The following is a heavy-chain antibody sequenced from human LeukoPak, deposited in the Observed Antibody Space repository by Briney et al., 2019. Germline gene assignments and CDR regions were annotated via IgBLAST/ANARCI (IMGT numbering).Heavy chain of an antibody. CDR3: AKDFGSGTGYMDV. Sequence: GGSLRLSCAASGFTFDDYTMHWVRQAPGKGLEWVSLISWESGSIYYADSVKGRFTVSRDNSKNSLYLQMNSLRVEDTALYYCAKDFGSGTGYMDVWGKGTTVTVSS. CDR1: GFTFDDYT. V-gene: IGHV3-43D*03. D-gene: IGHD6-19*01. CDR2: ISWESGSI. J-gene: IGHJ6*03.